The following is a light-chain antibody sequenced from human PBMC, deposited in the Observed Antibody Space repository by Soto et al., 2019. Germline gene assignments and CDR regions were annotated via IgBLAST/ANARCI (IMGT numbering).Light chain of an antibody. J-gene: IGKJ4*01. CDR1: HDIGNS. Sequence: DFQMTQSPPSLSASIGDSVTVTCRASHDIGNSLAWYQQRPGKSPTLLIYGASTLQSGVPPRFSGSGSGTDFTLAINTLRPEDVATYFCQNYNSAPFIFGGGTKVEVK. V-gene: IGKV1-27*01. CDR2: GAS. CDR3: QNYNSAPFI.